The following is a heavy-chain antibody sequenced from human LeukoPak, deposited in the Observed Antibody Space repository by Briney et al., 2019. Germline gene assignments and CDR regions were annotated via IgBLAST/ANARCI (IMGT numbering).Heavy chain of an antibody. J-gene: IGHJ4*02. CDR3: ARDKVPGDY. CDR2: IYYSGSA. CDR1: GGSTSSSGYY. Sequence: SETLSLTCTVSGGSTSSSGYYWNWIRQPPGKGLEWIGYIYYSGSADYDPALKSRVTISVDTSKNQLSLKLSSVTAADTAVYFCARDKVPGDYWGQGILVTVSS. D-gene: IGHD1-1*01. V-gene: IGHV4-61*08.